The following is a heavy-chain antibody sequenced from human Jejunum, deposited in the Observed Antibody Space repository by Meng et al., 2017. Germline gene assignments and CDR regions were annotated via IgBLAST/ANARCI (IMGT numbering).Heavy chain of an antibody. CDR3: ARAGIATIGSDKIFDH. CDR1: GYSISSSYY. V-gene: IGHV4-38-2*02. J-gene: IGHJ5*02. Sequence: SETLSLTCTVSGYSISSSYYWGWIRQPPGKGLEWIGSTCHSGSTFYHPSLESRVPISVDASENRFSLKLNSVTAADTAVYYCARAGIATIGSDKIFDHWGQGTLVTVSS. CDR2: TCHSGST. D-gene: IGHD2-21*01.